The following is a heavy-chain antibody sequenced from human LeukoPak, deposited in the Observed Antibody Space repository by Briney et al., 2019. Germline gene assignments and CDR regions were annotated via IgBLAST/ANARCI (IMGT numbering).Heavy chain of an antibody. CDR3: ARRSTGAPYYFDS. D-gene: IGHD1-1*01. V-gene: IGHV4-61*08. Sequence: PSETLSLTCAVSGGSISSADFYWSWIRQHPGKGLEWIGYIYYSGSTNYNPSLKSRVTISVDTSKNQFSLNLNSVTAADTAVYYCARRSTGAPYYFDSWGQGTLVTVSP. CDR1: GGSISSADFY. CDR2: IYYSGST. J-gene: IGHJ4*02.